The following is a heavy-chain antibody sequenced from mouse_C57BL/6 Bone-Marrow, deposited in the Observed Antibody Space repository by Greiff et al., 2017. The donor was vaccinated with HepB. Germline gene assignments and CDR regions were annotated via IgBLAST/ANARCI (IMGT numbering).Heavy chain of an antibody. CDR3: ARWITTVVAHYAMDY. J-gene: IGHJ4*01. Sequence: DVKLVESGGGLVKPGGSLKLSCAASGFTFSDYGMRWVRQAPEKGLEWVAYISSGSSTIYYADTVKGRFTISRDNAKNTLFLQMTSLRSEDTAMYYCARWITTVVAHYAMDYWGQGTSVTVSS. CDR2: ISSGSSTI. CDR1: GFTFSDYG. V-gene: IGHV5-17*01. D-gene: IGHD1-1*01.